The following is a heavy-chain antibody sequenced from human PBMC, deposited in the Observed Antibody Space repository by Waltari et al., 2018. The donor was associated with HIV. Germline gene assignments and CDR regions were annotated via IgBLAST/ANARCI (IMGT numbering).Heavy chain of an antibody. D-gene: IGHD3-9*01. Sequence: QVQLQESGPGLVKPSQTLSLTCTVSGGSITSGDYYWTWIRQPAGKGLEWIGVVYTSGSANYNPSLRSRVTMSLDTSKNQFSLKLTSVTAADTAVYYCARGLDILTGHYHWFLDVWGRGTLVTVSS. V-gene: IGHV4-61*02. CDR2: VYTSGSA. CDR3: ARGLDILTGHYHWFLDV. J-gene: IGHJ2*01. CDR1: GGSITSGDYY.